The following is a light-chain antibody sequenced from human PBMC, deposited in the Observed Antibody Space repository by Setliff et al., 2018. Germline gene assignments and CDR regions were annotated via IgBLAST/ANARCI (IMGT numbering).Light chain of an antibody. CDR2: EVS. CDR3: SSYSGSSTLV. Sequence: QSVLTQPASVSGSPGQSITISCTGTSSDVGYYNYVSWYQQHPGKAPKLMIYEVSNRPSGVSNRFSGSRSGNTASLTISGLQAEDEADYYCSSYSGSSTLVFGTGTKVTVL. CDR1: SSDVGYYNY. V-gene: IGLV2-14*01. J-gene: IGLJ1*01.